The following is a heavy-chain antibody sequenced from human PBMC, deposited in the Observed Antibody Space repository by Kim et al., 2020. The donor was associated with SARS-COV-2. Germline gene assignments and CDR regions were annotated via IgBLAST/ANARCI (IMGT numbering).Heavy chain of an antibody. CDR1: GGSFSGYY. CDR3: ARAEVEYSGSYGLYFQH. V-gene: IGHV4-34*01. Sequence: SETLSLTCAVYGGSFSGYYWSWIRQPPGKGLEWIGEINHSGSTNYNPSLKSRVTISVDTSKNQFSLKLSSVTAADTAVYYCARAEVEYSGSYGLYFQHWGQGTLVTVSS. CDR2: INHSGST. D-gene: IGHD1-26*01. J-gene: IGHJ1*01.